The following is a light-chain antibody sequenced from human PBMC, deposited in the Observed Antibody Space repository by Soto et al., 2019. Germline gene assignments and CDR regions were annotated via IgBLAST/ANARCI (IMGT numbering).Light chain of an antibody. CDR1: QSISSY. CDR3: QQSYSTPSIT. J-gene: IGKJ5*01. V-gene: IGKV1-39*01. CDR2: AAS. Sequence: DIRISHPQSSLSAPLGDRVTITSRPSQSISSYLNWYQQKPGKAPKLLIYAASSLQSGVPSRFSGSGSGTDFTLTISSLQPEDFATYYCQQSYSTPSITFGQGTRLEIK.